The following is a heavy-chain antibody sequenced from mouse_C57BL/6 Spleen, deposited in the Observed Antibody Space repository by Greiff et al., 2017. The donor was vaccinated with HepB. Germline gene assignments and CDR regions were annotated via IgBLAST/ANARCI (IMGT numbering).Heavy chain of an antibody. V-gene: IGHV1-4*01. D-gene: IGHD2-5*01. CDR1: GYTFTSYT. J-gene: IGHJ1*03. CDR3: ARYSNYLWYFDV. Sequence: VKLMESGAELARPGASVKMSCKASGYTFTSYTMHWVKQRPGQGLEWIGYINPSSGYTKYNQKFKDKATLTADKSSSTAYMQLSSLTSEDSAVYYCARYSNYLWYFDVWGTGTTVTVSS. CDR2: INPSSGYT.